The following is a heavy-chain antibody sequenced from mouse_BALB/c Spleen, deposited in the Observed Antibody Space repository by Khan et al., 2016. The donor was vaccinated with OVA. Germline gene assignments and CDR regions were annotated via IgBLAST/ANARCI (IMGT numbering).Heavy chain of an antibody. V-gene: IGHV3-1*02. CDR3: TRDGNYMDY. CDR1: GYSITSGYA. CDR2: IYFSGSI. D-gene: IGHD2-1*01. J-gene: IGHJ4*01. Sequence: EVQLQESGPDLVKPSQSLSLTCTVTGYSITSGYAWHWIRQFPGNKLEWMAYIYFSGSINYNPSLKSRISVTRDTSKNQFFLQLNSVTTEDTATYYCTRDGNYMDYWGQGTSVTVSS.